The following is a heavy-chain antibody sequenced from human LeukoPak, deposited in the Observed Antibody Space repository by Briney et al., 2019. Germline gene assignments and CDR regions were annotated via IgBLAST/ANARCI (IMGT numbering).Heavy chain of an antibody. J-gene: IGHJ4*02. Sequence: PGGSLRLSCAASGFTFSSYGMHWVRQAPGKGLEWVAVISHDGSDNHYADSVKGRFTISRDNSKNTVYLQMTSLRPEDTAVYFCAKELYFGAGSYPDYWGQGTLVPVSS. CDR1: GFTFSSYG. CDR2: ISHDGSDN. D-gene: IGHD3-10*01. V-gene: IGHV3-30*18. CDR3: AKELYFGAGSYPDY.